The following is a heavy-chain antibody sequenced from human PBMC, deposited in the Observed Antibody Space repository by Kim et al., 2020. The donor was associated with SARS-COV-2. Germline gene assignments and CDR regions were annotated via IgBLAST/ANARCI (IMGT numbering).Heavy chain of an antibody. CDR1: GGTFSSYA. Sequence: SVKVSCKASGGTFSSYAISWVRQAPGQGLEWMGGIIPIFGTANYAQKFQGRVTITADESTSTAYMELSSLRSEDTAVYYCARDNIRGPYYDSSGYYSYNWFDPWGQGTLVTVSS. CDR3: ARDNIRGPYYDSSGYYSYNWFDP. CDR2: IIPIFGTA. V-gene: IGHV1-69*13. D-gene: IGHD3-22*01. J-gene: IGHJ5*02.